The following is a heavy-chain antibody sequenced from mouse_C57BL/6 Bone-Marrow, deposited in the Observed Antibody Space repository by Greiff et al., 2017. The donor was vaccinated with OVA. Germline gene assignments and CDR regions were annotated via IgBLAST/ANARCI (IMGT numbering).Heavy chain of an antibody. J-gene: IGHJ4*01. CDR1: GYTFTNYW. D-gene: IGHD1-1*01. Sequence: VQGVESGAELVRPGTSVKMSCKASGYTFTNYWIGWAKQRPGHGLEWIGDIYPGGGYTNYNEKFKGKATLTADKSSSTAYMQFSSLTSEDSAIYYCARSGSSYAMDYWGQGTSVTVSS. CDR2: IYPGGGYT. V-gene: IGHV1-63*01. CDR3: ARSGSSYAMDY.